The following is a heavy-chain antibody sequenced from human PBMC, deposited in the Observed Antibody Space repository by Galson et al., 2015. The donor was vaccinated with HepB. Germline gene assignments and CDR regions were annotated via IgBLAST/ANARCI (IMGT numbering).Heavy chain of an antibody. V-gene: IGHV1-18*01. CDR1: GYSFTNYG. CDR2: INTYNGNT. J-gene: IGHJ4*02. Sequence: SVKVSCKASGYSFTNYGINWVRQAPGQGLEWMGWINTYNGNTNYAQRVQGRVALTTDTSARTVYMELRSLRSDDTAVYYCVRDLTIVGHYAGYWGQGTLVTVSS. CDR3: VRDLTIVGHYAGY. D-gene: IGHD1-26*01.